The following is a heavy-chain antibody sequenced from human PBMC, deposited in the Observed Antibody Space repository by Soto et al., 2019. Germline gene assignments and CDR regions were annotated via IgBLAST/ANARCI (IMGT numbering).Heavy chain of an antibody. Sequence: QVQLVESGGGVVQPGTSLILSCAASGFTFNNYGMHWVRQAPGTGLEWVAAISSDGSDKYYADSVKGRLTISRDNSKNTLYLQMHSLRAEDTAVYYCAKDQGIAASHGIDWGQGTMVTVSS. J-gene: IGHJ3*01. CDR1: GFTFNNYG. CDR2: ISSDGSDK. CDR3: AKDQGIAASHGID. D-gene: IGHD6-13*01. V-gene: IGHV3-30*18.